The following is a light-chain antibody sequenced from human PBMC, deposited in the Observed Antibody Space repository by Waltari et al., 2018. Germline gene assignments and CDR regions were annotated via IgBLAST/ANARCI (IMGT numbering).Light chain of an antibody. J-gene: IGKJ1*01. CDR3: QHYVRLPAT. Sequence: EIVLTQSPGTLSLAPAETATLSCRASQSVSRTLAWYQQKPGQAPSLLIYAASTRATGIPDRFSGSGSGTDFSLTISRLEPEDFAVYYCQHYVRLPATFGQGTKVEIK. CDR2: AAS. V-gene: IGKV3-20*01. CDR1: QSVSRT.